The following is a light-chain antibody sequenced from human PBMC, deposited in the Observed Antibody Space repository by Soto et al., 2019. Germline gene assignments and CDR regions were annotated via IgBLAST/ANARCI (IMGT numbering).Light chain of an antibody. CDR2: EVN. J-gene: IGLJ2*01. Sequence: QSVLTQPPSASGSPGQSVTISCTGTGSDVGGYKYVSWYQQHPGNAPKLIIYEVNKRPSGVSNRFSGSKSGNTASLTISGLQAEDEADYYCSSYTSISTLVFGGGTKLTVL. CDR3: SSYTSISTLV. V-gene: IGLV2-14*01. CDR1: GSDVGGYKY.